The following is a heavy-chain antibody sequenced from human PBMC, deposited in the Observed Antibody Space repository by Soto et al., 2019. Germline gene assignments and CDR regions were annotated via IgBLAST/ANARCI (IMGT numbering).Heavy chain of an antibody. J-gene: IGHJ3*01. V-gene: IGHV4-59*03. D-gene: IGHD2-2*01. CDR2: IYDDGST. CDR3: VSSRSAIYGDAFDV. CDR1: GDSISSYF. Sequence: PSETLSRTCIVSGDSISSYFKNWIRQPPGKGLEWIGCIYDDGSTKYNPSLESRVTILLDTSKNEFSLRLRSVTSADTAVYYCVSSRSAIYGDAFDVWGQGTMVTVS.